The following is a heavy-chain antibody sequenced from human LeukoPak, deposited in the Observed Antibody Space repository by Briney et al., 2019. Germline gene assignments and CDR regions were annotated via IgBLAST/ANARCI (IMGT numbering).Heavy chain of an antibody. V-gene: IGHV1-18*01. D-gene: IGHD6-13*01. Sequence: ASVKVSCKASGYTFTSYGISWVRQAPGQGLEWMGWISAYNGNTNYAQKLQGRVTMTTDTSTSTAYMELRRLRSDDTDVYYCARGRIAAAGTAYYFDYWGQGTLVTVSS. J-gene: IGHJ4*02. CDR2: ISAYNGNT. CDR1: GYTFTSYG. CDR3: ARGRIAAAGTAYYFDY.